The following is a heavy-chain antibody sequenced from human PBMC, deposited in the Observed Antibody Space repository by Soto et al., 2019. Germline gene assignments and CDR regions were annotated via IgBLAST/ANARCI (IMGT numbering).Heavy chain of an antibody. Sequence: EVQLVESGGGLVQPGGSLRLSCAASGFTFSNYHMNWVRQAPGKGLEWISYISSGSTTIYYADSVKGRFTISRDNAKNSLYLQMNTLRVEDTAVYFCAIPKLEGGTSEGFGAWGQGTLVTVSP. CDR3: AIPKLEGGTSEGFGA. CDR1: GFTFSNYH. V-gene: IGHV3-48*01. J-gene: IGHJ5*02. CDR2: ISSGSTTI. D-gene: IGHD3-3*01.